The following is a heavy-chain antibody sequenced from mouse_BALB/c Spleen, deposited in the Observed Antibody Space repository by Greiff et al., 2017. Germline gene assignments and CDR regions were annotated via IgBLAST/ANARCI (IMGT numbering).Heavy chain of an antibody. J-gene: IGHJ3*01. CDR2: IWSGGST. D-gene: IGHD2-14*01. V-gene: IGHV2-2*02. CDR3: ARNEGVRRQAWFAY. Sequence: QVQLKESGPGLVQPSQSLSITCTVSGFSLTSYGVHWVRQSPGKGLEWLGVIWSGGSTDYNAAFISRLSISKDNSKSHVFFKMNSLQANNTAIYYCARNEGVRRQAWFAYWGQGTLVTVSA. CDR1: GFSLTSYG.